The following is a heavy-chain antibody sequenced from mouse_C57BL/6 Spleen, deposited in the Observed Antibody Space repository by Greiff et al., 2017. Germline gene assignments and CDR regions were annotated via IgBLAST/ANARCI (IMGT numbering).Heavy chain of an antibody. CDR1: GYTFTDYN. J-gene: IGHJ3*01. Sequence: VQLQQSGPELVKPGASVKIPCKASGYTFTDYNMDWVKQSHGKSLEWIGDINPNNGGTIYNQKFKGKATLTVDKSYSTAYMELRSLTSEDTAVYYCAREAYYGSSPGFAYWGQGTLVTVSA. D-gene: IGHD1-1*01. V-gene: IGHV1-18*01. CDR2: INPNNGGT. CDR3: AREAYYGSSPGFAY.